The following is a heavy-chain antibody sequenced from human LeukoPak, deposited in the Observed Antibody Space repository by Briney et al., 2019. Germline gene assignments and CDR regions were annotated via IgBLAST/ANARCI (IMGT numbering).Heavy chain of an antibody. CDR1: GYSISSGYY. Sequence: NPSETLSLTCNVSGYSISSGYYWVCIRQPPGKGLEWIVEINHGGSTNYTPSLKSRVTISGDTSKNQFSLNLNSVTAADTAVYYCARRVTMVRGVIITHYKHPSLPSPRFDYWGQGTLVTVSS. CDR3: ARRVTMVRGVIITHYKHPSLPSPRFDY. CDR2: INHGGST. D-gene: IGHD3-10*01. V-gene: IGHV4-38-2*02. J-gene: IGHJ4*02.